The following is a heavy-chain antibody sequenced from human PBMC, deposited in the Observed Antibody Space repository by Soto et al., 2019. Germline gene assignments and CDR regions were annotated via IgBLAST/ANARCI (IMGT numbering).Heavy chain of an antibody. Sequence: SQTLSLTCAISGDSVSSNSAAWNWIRQSPSRGLEWLGRTYYRSKWYNDYAVSVKSRITINPDTSKNQFSLQLNSVTPEDTAVYYCARLGYYDSSGPVGFDPWGQGTLVTISS. J-gene: IGHJ5*02. CDR1: GDSVSSNSAA. V-gene: IGHV6-1*01. CDR2: TYYRSKWYN. D-gene: IGHD3-22*01. CDR3: ARLGYYDSSGPVGFDP.